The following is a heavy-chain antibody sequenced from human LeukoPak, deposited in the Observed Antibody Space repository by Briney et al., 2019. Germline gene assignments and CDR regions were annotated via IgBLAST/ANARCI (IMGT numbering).Heavy chain of an antibody. CDR1: GYSISTDYY. D-gene: IGHD3-22*01. CDR2: IYYSGST. V-gene: IGHV4-38-2*02. J-gene: IGHJ4*02. Sequence: PSETLSLTCTVSGYSISTDYYWGWIRQPPGKGLEWIGSIYYSGSTYYNPSLKSRVTISVDTSKNQFSLKLSSVTAADTAVYYCARGGKRFGYYYDSSGYFDYWGQGTLVTVSS. CDR3: ARGGKRFGYYYDSSGYFDY.